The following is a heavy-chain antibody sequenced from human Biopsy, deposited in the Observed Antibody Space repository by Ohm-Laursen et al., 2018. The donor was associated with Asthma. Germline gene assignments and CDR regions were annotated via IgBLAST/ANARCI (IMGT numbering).Heavy chain of an antibody. D-gene: IGHD5-18*01. CDR2: IHNSGNT. CDR3: ARGQGRGIQLWSLDP. CDR1: GGSISSDY. Sequence: SETLSLTCTVSGGSISSDYWGWLRQSPGKGLEWIGYIHNSGNTNYNPSLKSRVTISLDTSKNHFSLRLSFVTAADTAVYFCARGQGRGIQLWSLDPWGQGILVTVSS. J-gene: IGHJ5*02. V-gene: IGHV4-59*01.